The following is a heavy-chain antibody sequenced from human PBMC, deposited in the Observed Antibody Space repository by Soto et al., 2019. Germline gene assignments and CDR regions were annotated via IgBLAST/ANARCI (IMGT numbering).Heavy chain of an antibody. V-gene: IGHV1-69*01. J-gene: IGHJ6*02. CDR3: ARSHGGSSSLDIYYYYYYGMDV. D-gene: IGHD2-15*01. CDR2: IIPIFGTA. CDR1: GGTFSSYA. Sequence: QVQLVQSGAEVKKPGSSVKVSCKAPGGTFSSYAISWVRQAPGQVLEWMGGIIPIFGTANYAQKFQGRVTITADESTSTGYMELSSLRSEDTAVYYCARSHGGSSSLDIYYYYYYGMDVWGQGTTVTVSS.